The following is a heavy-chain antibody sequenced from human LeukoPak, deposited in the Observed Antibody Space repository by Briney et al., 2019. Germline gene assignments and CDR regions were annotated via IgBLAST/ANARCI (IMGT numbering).Heavy chain of an antibody. J-gene: IGHJ3*02. CDR2: ISVSGTST. D-gene: IGHD3-22*01. CDR3: AKTKITLIVVANPNSGALDI. V-gene: IGHV3-23*01. Sequence: GGSLRLSCAASGFTFRSYAMTWVRQAPGKGLEWVSGISVSGTSTYYADSVKGRFTITRDNSKNTLYLQVNSLSAADTAVYYCAKTKITLIVVANPNSGALDIWGQGTMVTVSS. CDR1: GFTFRSYA.